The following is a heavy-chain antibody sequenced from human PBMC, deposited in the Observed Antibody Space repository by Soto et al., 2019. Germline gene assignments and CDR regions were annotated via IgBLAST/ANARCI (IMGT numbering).Heavy chain of an antibody. V-gene: IGHV4-59*01. D-gene: IGHD4-4*01. Sequence: SETLSLTCTVSGGSISSYYWSWMRQPPGKGLEWIGYIYYSGSPNYSPSLESRVTISEDTSKNQFSLKLSSVTAADTAIYYCAGGRDDYNGWYFDLWGRGTLVTVSS. CDR3: AGGRDDYNGWYFDL. CDR1: GGSISSYY. CDR2: IYYSGSP. J-gene: IGHJ2*01.